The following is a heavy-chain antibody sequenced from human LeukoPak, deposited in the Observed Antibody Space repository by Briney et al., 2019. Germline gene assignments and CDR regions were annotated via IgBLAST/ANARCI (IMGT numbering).Heavy chain of an antibody. Sequence: PSETLSLTCTVSGYSISSGHYWGWIRQPPGKGLEWIGSIYHSGSTYYSPSLKSRVTISVDTSKNHFSLRLSSVTAADTAVYYCARIYPSVYQYHMDVWGKGTTVTVSS. CDR3: ARIYPSVYQYHMDV. V-gene: IGHV4-38-2*02. CDR2: IYHSGST. CDR1: GYSISSGHY. D-gene: IGHD5-12*01. J-gene: IGHJ6*03.